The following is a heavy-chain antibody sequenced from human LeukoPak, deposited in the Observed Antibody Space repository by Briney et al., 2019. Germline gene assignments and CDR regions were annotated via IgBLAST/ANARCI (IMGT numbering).Heavy chain of an antibody. CDR3: ASGYYDILTGYFDY. CDR1: GGTFGSYA. Sequence: SVKVSFKASGGTFGSYAISWVRQAPGQGLEWMGRIIPIFGIANYAQKFQGRVTITADKSTSTAYMELSSLRSEDTAVYYCASGYYDILTGYFDYWGQGTLVTVSS. D-gene: IGHD3-9*01. CDR2: IIPIFGIA. V-gene: IGHV1-69*04. J-gene: IGHJ4*02.